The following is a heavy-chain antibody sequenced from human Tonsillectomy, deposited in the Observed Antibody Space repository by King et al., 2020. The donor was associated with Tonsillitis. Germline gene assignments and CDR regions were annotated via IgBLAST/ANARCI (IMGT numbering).Heavy chain of an antibody. D-gene: IGHD2-15*01. CDR3: ARESGRYCSGGSCTYYYLDV. Sequence: VQLQESGPGLVKPSETLSLTCTVSGGSISTYYWSWIRQPPGKGLEWIGYIYYSGSTNYNPSLKSRVTISVDPSKNQFSLKLSSVTAADTAVYYCARESGRYCSGGSCTYYYLDVWGKGTTVTVSS. CDR1: GGSISTYY. CDR2: IYYSGST. J-gene: IGHJ6*03. V-gene: IGHV4-59*01.